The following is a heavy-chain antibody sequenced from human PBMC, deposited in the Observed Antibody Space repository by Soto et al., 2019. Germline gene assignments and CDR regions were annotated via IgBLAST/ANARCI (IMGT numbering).Heavy chain of an antibody. V-gene: IGHV3-21*01. CDR2: ISSSSSYI. J-gene: IGHJ6*02. D-gene: IGHD5-18*01. CDR3: ARDAQFNVQPSLVGYYYGMDV. CDR1: GFTFSSYA. Sequence: PGGSLRLSCAASGFTFSSYAMHWVRQAPGKGLEWVSSISSSSSYIYYADSVRGRFTISRDNAKNSLYLQMNSLRAEDTAVYYCARDAQFNVQPSLVGYYYGMDVWGQGTTVTVSS.